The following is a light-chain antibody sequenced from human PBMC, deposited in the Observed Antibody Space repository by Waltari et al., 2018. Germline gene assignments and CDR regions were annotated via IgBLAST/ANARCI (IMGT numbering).Light chain of an antibody. J-gene: IGKJ1*01. Sequence: DIQMIQSPSSLSASVGDRVTITCRASQSISSNFNWYPQKPGKAPKPLIYAASSSQSGVTSKMSSSRSATDYTLTISSRQAEDDAAIYYYQRYGTLRGTFGQGTKVEIK. V-gene: IGKV1-39*01. CDR2: AAS. CDR3: YQRYGTLRGT. CDR1: QSISSN.